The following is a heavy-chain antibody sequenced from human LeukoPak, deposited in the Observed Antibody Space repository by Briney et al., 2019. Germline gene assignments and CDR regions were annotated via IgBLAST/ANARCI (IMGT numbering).Heavy chain of an antibody. J-gene: IGHJ4*02. Sequence: ASVKVSCKASGYTFTSYYMHWVRQAPGQGLEWMGIINPSGGSTSYAQKFQGRVTMTRDMSTSTVYMELSSLRSEDTAVYYCARDPYDFWSGHSMYYFDYWGQGTLVTVSS. CDR1: GYTFTSYY. CDR3: ARDPYDFWSGHSMYYFDY. CDR2: INPSGGST. D-gene: IGHD3-3*01. V-gene: IGHV1-46*01.